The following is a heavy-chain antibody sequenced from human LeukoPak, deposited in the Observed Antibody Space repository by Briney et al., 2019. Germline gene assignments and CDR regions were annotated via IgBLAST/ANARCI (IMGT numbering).Heavy chain of an antibody. V-gene: IGHV1-69*13. J-gene: IGHJ4*02. D-gene: IGHD6-19*01. CDR3: ARDRYSSGWYSEVGTFDY. CDR2: IIPIFGTA. Sequence: ASVKVSCKASGGTFSSYAISWVRQAPGQGLEWMGGIIPIFGTANYAQKFQGRVTITADESTSTAYMELSSLRSEDTDVYYCARDRYSSGWYSEVGTFDYWGQGTLATVSS. CDR1: GGTFSSYA.